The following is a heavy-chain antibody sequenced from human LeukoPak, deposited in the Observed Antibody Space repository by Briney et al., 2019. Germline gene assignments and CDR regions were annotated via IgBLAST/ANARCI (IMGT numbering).Heavy chain of an antibody. Sequence: SVKVSCKASGGTFSSYAISWVRQAPGQGLEWMGGIIPIFGTANCAQKFQGRVTITADESTSTAYMELSSLRSEDTAVYYCAREVEHIVVVTAYNWFDPWGQGTLVTVSS. D-gene: IGHD2-21*02. J-gene: IGHJ5*02. CDR1: GGTFSSYA. CDR2: IIPIFGTA. CDR3: AREVEHIVVVTAYNWFDP. V-gene: IGHV1-69*13.